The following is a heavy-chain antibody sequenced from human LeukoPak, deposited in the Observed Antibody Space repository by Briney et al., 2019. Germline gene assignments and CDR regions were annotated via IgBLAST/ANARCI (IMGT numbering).Heavy chain of an antibody. J-gene: IGHJ4*02. V-gene: IGHV4-39*07. CDR2: IYHSGST. CDR1: GGSISSGSYY. Sequence: SETLSLTCTVSGGSISSGSYYWGWIRQPPGKGLEWIGSIYHSGSTYYNPSLKSRVTISVDTSKNQFSLKLSSVTAADTAVYYCARDRRYFDWSVDYWGQGTLVTVSS. D-gene: IGHD3-9*01. CDR3: ARDRRYFDWSVDY.